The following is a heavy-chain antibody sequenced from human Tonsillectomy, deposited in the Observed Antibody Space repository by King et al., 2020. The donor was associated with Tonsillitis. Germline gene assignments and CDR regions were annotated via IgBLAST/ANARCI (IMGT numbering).Heavy chain of an antibody. V-gene: IGHV3-30*18. D-gene: IGHD4-17*01. CDR1: GFIFNNYD. CDR2: ISYDGTNK. J-gene: IGHJ4*02. CDR3: AKVYHDYGDYAISL. Sequence: VQLVESGGGVVQPGRSLRLSCVASGFIFNNYDMHWVRQAPGKGLEWVAVISYDGTNKYYADSVKGRFTISRDNSKNTLYLQMNSLRAEETAVYFCAKVYHDYGDYAISLWGQGTLVTVSS.